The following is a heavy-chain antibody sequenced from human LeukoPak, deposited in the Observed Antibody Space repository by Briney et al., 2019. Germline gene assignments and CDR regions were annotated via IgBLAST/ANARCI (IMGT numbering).Heavy chain of an antibody. CDR3: ARGSSGGTFGH. Sequence: GGSLRLSRAASGFTFSSYWMHWVRQAPGKGLVWVSRINSDGSSTTYADSVKGRFTISRDNAKNTLYLQMNSLRAEDTAVYYCARGSSGGTFGHWGQGTLVTVSS. V-gene: IGHV3-74*01. J-gene: IGHJ4*02. CDR1: GFTFSSYW. CDR2: INSDGSST. D-gene: IGHD3-3*02.